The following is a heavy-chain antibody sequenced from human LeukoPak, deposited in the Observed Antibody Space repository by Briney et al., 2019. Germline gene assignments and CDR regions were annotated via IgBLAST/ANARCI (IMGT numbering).Heavy chain of an antibody. CDR2: ISAYNGNT. J-gene: IGHJ4*02. V-gene: IGHV1-18*01. Sequence: ASVKVSCKASGYTFTSYGISWVRQAPGQGLEWMGWISAYNGNTNYAQKLQGRVTMTTDTSTSTAYMELRSLRSDDTAVYYCGATVTTNYYLDYWGQGTLVTVSS. CDR3: GATVTTNYYLDY. CDR1: GYTFTSYG. D-gene: IGHD4-17*01.